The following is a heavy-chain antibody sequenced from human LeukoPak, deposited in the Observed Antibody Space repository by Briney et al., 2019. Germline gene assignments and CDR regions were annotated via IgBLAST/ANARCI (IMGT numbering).Heavy chain of an antibody. Sequence: PGGSLRLSCAASGFTFSSYGMHWVRQAPGKGLEWVAVIWYDGSNKYYADSVKGRFTISSDNSKNTLYLQMNSLRAEDTAVYYCAKAPTVTTVYFQHWGQGTLVTVSS. CDR1: GFTFSSYG. CDR2: IWYDGSNK. CDR3: AKAPTVTTVYFQH. D-gene: IGHD4-17*01. J-gene: IGHJ1*01. V-gene: IGHV3-33*06.